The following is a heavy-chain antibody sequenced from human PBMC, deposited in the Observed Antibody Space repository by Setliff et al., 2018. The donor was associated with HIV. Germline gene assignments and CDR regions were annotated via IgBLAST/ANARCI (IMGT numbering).Heavy chain of an antibody. J-gene: IGHJ6*03. CDR2: IKQDGSEK. D-gene: IGHD2-15*01. Sequence: AGGSLRLSCAASGFTVYSYYMSWIRQAPGKGLEWVASIKQDGSEKYFVDSVKGRFTISRDNAKDSMFLQKNSLRPEDTAVYYCARDGERVVIVAGSDYYYYMDVWGKGTTVTVSS. V-gene: IGHV3-7*01. CDR3: ARDGERVVIVAGSDYYYYMDV. CDR1: GFTVYSYY.